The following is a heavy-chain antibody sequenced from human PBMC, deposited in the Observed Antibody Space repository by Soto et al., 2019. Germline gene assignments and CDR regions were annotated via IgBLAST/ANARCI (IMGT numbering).Heavy chain of an antibody. V-gene: IGHV3-9*01. CDR1: GFTFDDYA. CDR3: AKDIGYYDSSGPFDY. J-gene: IGHJ4*02. D-gene: IGHD3-22*01. CDR2: ISWNSGSI. Sequence: SLRLSCAASGFTFDDYAMHWVRQAPGKGLEWVSGISWNSGSIGYADSVKGRFTISRDNAKNSLYLQMNSLRAEDTALYYCAKDIGYYDSSGPFDYWGQGTLVTVSS.